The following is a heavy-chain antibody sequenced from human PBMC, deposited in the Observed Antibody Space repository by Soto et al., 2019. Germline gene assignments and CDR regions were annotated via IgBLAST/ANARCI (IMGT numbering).Heavy chain of an antibody. J-gene: IGHJ4*02. V-gene: IGHV3-30*18. Sequence: GGSLRLSCAASGFTFSSYGMHWVRQAPGKGLVWVAVISYDGSNKYYADSVKGRFTISRDNSKNTLYLQMNSLRAEDTAVYYCAKSYYYDSSGGFDYWGQGTLVTVSS. D-gene: IGHD3-22*01. CDR2: ISYDGSNK. CDR3: AKSYYYDSSGGFDY. CDR1: GFTFSSYG.